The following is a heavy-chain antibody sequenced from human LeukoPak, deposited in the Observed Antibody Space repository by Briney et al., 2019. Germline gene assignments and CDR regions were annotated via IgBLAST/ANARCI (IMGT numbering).Heavy chain of an antibody. D-gene: IGHD3-10*01. Sequence: PGGSLRLSCAASGFTFSSYSMNWVRQAPGKGLEWVSSISSSSSYIYYADSVKGRFTISRGNAKNSLYLQINSLRAEDTAVYYCARGDYYGSGTPGYWGQGTLVTASS. J-gene: IGHJ4*02. CDR1: GFTFSSYS. CDR2: ISSSSSYI. V-gene: IGHV3-21*01. CDR3: ARGDYYGSGTPGY.